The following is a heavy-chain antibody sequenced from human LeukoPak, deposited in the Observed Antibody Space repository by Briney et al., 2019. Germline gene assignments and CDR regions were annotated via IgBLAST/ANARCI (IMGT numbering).Heavy chain of an antibody. CDR2: MNPKSGGT. J-gene: IGHJ5*02. D-gene: IGHD3-10*01. V-gene: IGHV1-2*02. Sequence: ASVKVSCKASGYTFTGYYVHWVRQAPGQELEWMGWMNPKSGGTNYAQKFEARVTMTRDTSISTAYMELSRLRSDDTAVYYCARRGPPSGVRGVIKVWFDPWGQGTLVTVSS. CDR1: GYTFTGYY. CDR3: ARRGPPSGVRGVIKVWFDP.